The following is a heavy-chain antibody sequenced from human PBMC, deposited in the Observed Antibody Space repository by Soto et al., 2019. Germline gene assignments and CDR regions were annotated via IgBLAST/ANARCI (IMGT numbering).Heavy chain of an antibody. Sequence: QVQLVQSGAEVKKPGSSVKVSCKASGGTFSSYTISWVRQAPGQGLEWMGRIIPILGIANYAQKFQGRVTITADKSTSTAYMELSSLRSEDTAVYYCARVGEVAAAECLDYWGQGSLVTVSS. V-gene: IGHV1-69*02. CDR2: IIPILGIA. CDR1: GGTFSSYT. CDR3: ARVGEVAAAECLDY. J-gene: IGHJ4*02. D-gene: IGHD6-13*01.